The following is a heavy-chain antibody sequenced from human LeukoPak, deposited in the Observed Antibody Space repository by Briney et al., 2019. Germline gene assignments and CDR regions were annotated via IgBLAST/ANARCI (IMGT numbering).Heavy chain of an antibody. D-gene: IGHD4-17*01. CDR2: ISAYNGNT. J-gene: IGHJ5*02. Sequence: GASVKVSCKASGYTFTSYGISWVRQAPGQGLEWMGWISAYNGNTNYAQKLQGRVTMTTDTSTSTAYMELRSLRSDDTAVYYCARDRDYGDYPRENWFDPWGQGTLVTVSS. CDR1: GYTFTSYG. V-gene: IGHV1-18*01. CDR3: ARDRDYGDYPRENWFDP.